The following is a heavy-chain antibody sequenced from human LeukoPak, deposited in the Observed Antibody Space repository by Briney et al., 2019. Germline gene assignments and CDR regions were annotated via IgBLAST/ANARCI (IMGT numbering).Heavy chain of an antibody. J-gene: IGHJ4*02. V-gene: IGHV4-59*08. D-gene: IGHD2-2*02. Sequence: SETLSLTCSVFDASIRSYFWSWIRQAPGKGLEWIGYIYYSGTTNYNPSLKSRVTISVDTSKDQFSLNLSSVTAADTAVYYCARHGFYIRSSYFDYWGQGMLVTVSS. CDR2: IYYSGTT. CDR3: ARHGFYIRSSYFDY. CDR1: DASIRSYF.